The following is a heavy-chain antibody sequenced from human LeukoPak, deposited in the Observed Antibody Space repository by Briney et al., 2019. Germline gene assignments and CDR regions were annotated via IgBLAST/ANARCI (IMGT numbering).Heavy chain of an antibody. CDR1: GGSMNNYY. CDR2: IHYSGST. J-gene: IGHJ6*03. CDR3: ARDRYMDV. Sequence: SETLSLTCTVSGGSMNNYYWTWIRQPPEKGLEWVGHIHYSGSTNYNPSLKSRVTISGDTSKNQFSLKLSSVTAADTAVYYCARDRYMDVWGKGTTVTVSS. V-gene: IGHV4-59*01.